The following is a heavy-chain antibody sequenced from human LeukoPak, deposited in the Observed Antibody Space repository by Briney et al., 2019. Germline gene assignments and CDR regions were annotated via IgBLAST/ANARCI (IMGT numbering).Heavy chain of an antibody. V-gene: IGHV4-34*01. CDR1: GGSFSGYY. Sequence: SETLSLTCAVYGGSFSGYYWSWIRQPPGKGLEWIGEINHSGSTNYNPSLKSRVTISVDTSKNQFSLKLSSVTAADTAVYYCARTRRGITIFGVWGQGTLVTVSS. J-gene: IGHJ4*02. CDR3: ARTRRGITIFGV. CDR2: INHSGST. D-gene: IGHD3-3*01.